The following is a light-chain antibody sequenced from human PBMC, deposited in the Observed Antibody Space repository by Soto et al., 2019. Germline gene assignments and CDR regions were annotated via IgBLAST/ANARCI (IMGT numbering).Light chain of an antibody. CDR2: GNS. J-gene: IGLJ2*01. CDR1: SSNIGAGYD. Sequence: QSVLTQPPSVSGAPGQRVTISCTGSSSNIGAGYDVHWYQQLPGTAPKLLTYGNSNRPSGVPDRFSGSKSGTSASLAITGLQAEDEADYYCQSYDSSLSGVVFGGGNKLTVL. V-gene: IGLV1-40*01. CDR3: QSYDSSLSGVV.